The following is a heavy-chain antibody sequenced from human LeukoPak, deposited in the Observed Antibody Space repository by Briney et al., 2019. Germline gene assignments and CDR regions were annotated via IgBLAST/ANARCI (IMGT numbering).Heavy chain of an antibody. V-gene: IGHV4-59*08. Sequence: PSETLSLTCTVSGGSMSSYYWNWIRQPPGKGLEWIGYIYYSGSTNYNPSLKSRVTISVDTSKNQFSLKLSSVTAADTAVYYYARSGYSYDLVDYWGQGTLVTVSS. CDR1: GGSMSSYY. CDR3: ARSGYSYDLVDY. J-gene: IGHJ4*02. D-gene: IGHD5-18*01. CDR2: IYYSGST.